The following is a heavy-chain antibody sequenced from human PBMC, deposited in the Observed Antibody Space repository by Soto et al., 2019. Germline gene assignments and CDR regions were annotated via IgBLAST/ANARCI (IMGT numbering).Heavy chain of an antibody. Sequence: GGSLRLSCSASGFTFSSYAMHWVRQAPGKGLEYVSAISSNGGSTYYADSVKGRFTISRDNSKNTLYLQMSSMRAEDTAVYYCVKGGRYSYGFWFDPWGQGTLVTVSS. V-gene: IGHV3-64D*06. D-gene: IGHD5-18*01. J-gene: IGHJ5*02. CDR1: GFTFSSYA. CDR2: ISSNGGST. CDR3: VKGGRYSYGFWFDP.